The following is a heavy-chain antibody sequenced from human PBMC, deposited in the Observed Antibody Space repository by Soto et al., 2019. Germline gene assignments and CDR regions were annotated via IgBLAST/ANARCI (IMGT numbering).Heavy chain of an antibody. V-gene: IGHV5-51*01. CDR1: GYSFTSYW. Sequence: LGESLKISCXGSGYSFTSYWIGWVRQMPGKGLEWMGIIYPGDSDTRYSPSFQGQVTISADKSISTAYLQWSSLKASDTAMYYCPRLYGYNRAHYYYGMDVWGQGTTVTVSS. CDR3: PRLYGYNRAHYYYGMDV. CDR2: IYPGDSDT. J-gene: IGHJ6*02. D-gene: IGHD5-12*01.